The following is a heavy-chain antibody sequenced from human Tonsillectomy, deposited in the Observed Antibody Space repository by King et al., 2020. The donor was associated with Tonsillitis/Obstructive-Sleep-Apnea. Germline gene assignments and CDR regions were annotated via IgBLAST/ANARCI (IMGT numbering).Heavy chain of an antibody. CDR1: GFTFSTSW. D-gene: IGHD6-19*01. J-gene: IGHJ4*02. Sequence: EVQLVESGGGLVQPGGSLRLSCAAAGFTFSTSWLTWFRHALGKGLVWGANTKQDGSDKDYVDSVKGRFALSRDNAENSLYLQMNSLRVEDTAVYYCARGSYSSGWLLDYWGQGTLVTVSS. V-gene: IGHV3-7*04. CDR2: TKQDGSDK. CDR3: ARGSYSSGWLLDY.